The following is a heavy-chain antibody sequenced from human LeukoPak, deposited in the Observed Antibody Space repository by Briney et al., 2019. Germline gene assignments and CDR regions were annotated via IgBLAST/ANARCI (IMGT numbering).Heavy chain of an antibody. CDR3: ARGGSYFGN. CDR2: IYYSGST. D-gene: IGHD1-26*01. CDR1: GGSINSGSYY. V-gene: IGHV4-61*01. Sequence: SETLSLTCTVSGGSINSGSYYWSWIRQPPGKGLEWIGYIYYSGSTNHNPSLKSRVTISVDTSKNQFSLQLSSVTAADTAVYYCARGGSYFGNWGQGTLVTVSS. J-gene: IGHJ4*02.